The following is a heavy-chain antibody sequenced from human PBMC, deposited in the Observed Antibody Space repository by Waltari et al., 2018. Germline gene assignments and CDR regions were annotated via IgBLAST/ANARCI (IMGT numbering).Heavy chain of an antibody. CDR3: ATALGDSISASRPFEI. CDR1: RYTLSNSY. D-gene: IGHD3-3*02. Sequence: EVRLLQSGAEVKKPGTTLKISCRLSRYTLSNSYIHWIQQAPGKGLQWMGLVDPEDGQTIYAEALQGRISMTADSSTETVYMELTSLTSDDSAVYYCATALGDSISASRPFEIWGQGTVITVSS. J-gene: IGHJ3*02. V-gene: IGHV1-69-2*01. CDR2: VDPEDGQT.